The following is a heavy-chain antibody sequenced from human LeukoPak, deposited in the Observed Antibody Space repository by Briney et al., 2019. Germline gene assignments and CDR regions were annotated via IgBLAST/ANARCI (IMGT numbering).Heavy chain of an antibody. J-gene: IGHJ3*02. Sequence: SETLSLTCTVSGGSISSYYWSWIRQSPGKGLDWIGYIFYSGSTYYSPSLRSRVTISLDTSRNQFSLKLNSVTAADTAVYYCAKSNGYGLVDIWGQGTMVTVSS. CDR1: GGSISSYY. V-gene: IGHV4-59*12. CDR2: IFYSGST. CDR3: AKSNGYGLVDI. D-gene: IGHD3-10*01.